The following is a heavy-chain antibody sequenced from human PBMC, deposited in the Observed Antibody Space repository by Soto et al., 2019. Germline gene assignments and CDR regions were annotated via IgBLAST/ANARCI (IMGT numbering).Heavy chain of an antibody. Sequence: PSETLSLTCIVSAGSISTNNYYWAWIRPPPGKALVWIGTLHFSESTSYTPTLWIRVTISVDTSLLQVSLTLSSATAPDSAVYYCVRARGMRTRNAFNISGNGTMVTV. J-gene: IGHJ3*02. D-gene: IGHD2-2*01. CDR2: LHFSEST. V-gene: IGHV4-39*01. CDR1: AGSISTNNYY. CDR3: VRARGMRTRNAFNI.